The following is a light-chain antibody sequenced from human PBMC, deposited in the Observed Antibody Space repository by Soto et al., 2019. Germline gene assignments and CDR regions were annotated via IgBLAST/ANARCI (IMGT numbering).Light chain of an antibody. J-gene: IGLJ1*01. Sequence: QSALTQPPSASGSPGQSVTISCTGTSSDVGAYNYVSWYQQHPGKAPKLMIYEVSKRPSGVPDRFSGSKSGNTASLTVSGLQAEDEADYYCSSYAGSILYVFGTGTKLTVL. CDR3: SSYAGSILYV. V-gene: IGLV2-8*01. CDR2: EVS. CDR1: SSDVGAYNY.